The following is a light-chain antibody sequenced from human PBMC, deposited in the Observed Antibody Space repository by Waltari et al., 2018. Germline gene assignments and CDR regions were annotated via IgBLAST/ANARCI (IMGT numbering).Light chain of an antibody. Sequence: ELVMTQSPATLSVSPGERATLSCRASQSVSRNLACYQQKPGQSPRLLIFGASTRATGIPARFSGSGSGTEFTLTISSLQPDDFATYYCQQYNSDDWTFGQGTKVEI. CDR2: GAS. CDR3: QQYNSDDWT. J-gene: IGKJ1*01. CDR1: QSVSRN. V-gene: IGKV3-15*01.